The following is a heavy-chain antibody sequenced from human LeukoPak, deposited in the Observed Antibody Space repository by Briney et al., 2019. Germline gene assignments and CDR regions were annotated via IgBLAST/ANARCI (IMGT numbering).Heavy chain of an antibody. Sequence: ASVKVSCKASGFTFTTSAVQWVRQARGQRLEWIGWIVVGSGDTDYAQKFQGRVTMTEDTSTDTAYMELSSLRSEDTAVYYCATYPPAYDSSGYFLPLDYWGQGTLVTVSS. D-gene: IGHD3-22*01. CDR2: IVVGSGDT. V-gene: IGHV1-58*01. J-gene: IGHJ4*02. CDR3: ATYPPAYDSSGYFLPLDY. CDR1: GFTFTTSA.